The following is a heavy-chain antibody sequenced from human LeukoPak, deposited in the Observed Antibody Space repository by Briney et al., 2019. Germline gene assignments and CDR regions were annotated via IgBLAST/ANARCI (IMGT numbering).Heavy chain of an antibody. Sequence: PGGSLRLSCAASRFTFSRYAMHWVRQAPGKGLEWVAIIWRDGSIEYYADSVKGRFAISRDNSKNALYLQMNSLRAEDTAIYFCARDISGSVDYWGQGTLVTVSS. CDR3: ARDISGSVDY. J-gene: IGHJ4*02. V-gene: IGHV3-33*01. CDR2: IWRDGSIE. CDR1: RFTFSRYA. D-gene: IGHD3-10*01.